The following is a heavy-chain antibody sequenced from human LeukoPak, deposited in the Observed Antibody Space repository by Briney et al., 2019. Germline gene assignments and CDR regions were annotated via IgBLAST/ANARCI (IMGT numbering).Heavy chain of an antibody. V-gene: IGHV3-11*01. CDR2: ISLSGTI. J-gene: IGHJ4*02. CDR3: AKDILAPGLHFDH. D-gene: IGHD1-26*01. Sequence: TGGSLRLSCAASGFTFSDYYMSWIRQAPGKGLERVSYISLSGTIYYADSVKGRFTISRDNAKNSLYLQMNSLRAEDTAVYYCAKDILAPGLHFDHWGQGTLVTVSS. CDR1: GFTFSDYY.